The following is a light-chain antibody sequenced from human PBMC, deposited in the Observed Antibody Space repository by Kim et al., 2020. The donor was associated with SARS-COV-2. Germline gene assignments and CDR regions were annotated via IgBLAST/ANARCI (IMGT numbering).Light chain of an antibody. V-gene: IGKV3-15*01. J-gene: IGKJ2*01. CDR1: QSVNSN. Sequence: EIVMTQSPVTLSVSPGERATLSCRASQSVNSNLAWFQQKPGQAPRLIIYGVSTRATGIPARFSGSGSGTEFTLTISSLQSEDFAVYYCQHYNNWPRRTFGQGTKLEI. CDR3: QHYNNWPRRT. CDR2: GVS.